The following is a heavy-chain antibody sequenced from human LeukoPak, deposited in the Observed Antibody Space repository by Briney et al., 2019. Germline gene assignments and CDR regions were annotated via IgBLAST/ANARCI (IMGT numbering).Heavy chain of an antibody. Sequence: SETLSLTCAVYGGSFSGYYWSWIRQPPGKGLEWIGEINHSGSTNYNPSLKSRVTISVDTSKDQFSLKLNSVTAADTAVYYCAKSNGYGLIDIWGQGTMVTVSS. CDR3: AKSNGYGLIDI. V-gene: IGHV4-34*01. J-gene: IGHJ3*02. D-gene: IGHD3-22*01. CDR2: INHSGST. CDR1: GGSFSGYY.